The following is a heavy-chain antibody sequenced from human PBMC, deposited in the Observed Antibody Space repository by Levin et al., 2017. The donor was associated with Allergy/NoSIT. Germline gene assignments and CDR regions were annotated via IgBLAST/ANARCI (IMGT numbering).Heavy chain of an antibody. V-gene: IGHV3-23*01. Sequence: GESLKISCVASGITFFSYDMNWVRQAPGKGLEWVSGISGLGATTYYVDSVKGRFTISRDNSKNKRYLQMTSVRVEDTAVYYCARGRPLDVWGQGTAVTVSS. CDR2: ISGLGATT. J-gene: IGHJ6*02. CDR3: ARGRPLDV. CDR1: GITFFSYD. D-gene: IGHD6-25*01.